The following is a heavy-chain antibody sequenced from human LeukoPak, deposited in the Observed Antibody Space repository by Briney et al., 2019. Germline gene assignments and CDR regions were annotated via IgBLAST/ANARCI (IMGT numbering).Heavy chain of an antibody. V-gene: IGHV3-23*01. CDR2: ISGSGGST. D-gene: IGHD6-6*01. J-gene: IGHJ4*02. CDR1: GFTFSTYA. CDR3: AKDRGVTVATRPPHDY. Sequence: GGSLRLSCAASGFTFSTYAMHWVRQAPGKGLEWVSAISGSGGSTYYADSVKGRFTISRDNSKNTLYLQMNSLRAEDTAVYYCAKDRGVTVATRPPHDYWGQGTLVTVSS.